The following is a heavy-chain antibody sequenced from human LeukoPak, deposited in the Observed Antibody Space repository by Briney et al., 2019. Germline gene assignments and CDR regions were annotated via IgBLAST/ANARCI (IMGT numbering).Heavy chain of an antibody. Sequence: ASVKVSCKASGYTFTGYYMHWVRQAPGRGLEWMGWINPNSGGTNYAQKFQGRVTITTNTSISTAYMELNSLRSDDTAVYYCAREGLDRWGQGTLVTVSS. CDR1: GYTFTGYY. V-gene: IGHV1-2*02. CDR3: AREGLDR. J-gene: IGHJ5*02. CDR2: INPNSGGT.